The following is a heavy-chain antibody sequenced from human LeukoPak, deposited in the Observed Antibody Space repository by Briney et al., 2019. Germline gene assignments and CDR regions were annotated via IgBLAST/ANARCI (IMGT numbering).Heavy chain of an antibody. J-gene: IGHJ5*02. V-gene: IGHV1-18*01. D-gene: IGHD3-22*01. CDR3: ARDEARYSSGYYPNWFDP. CDR2: ISGYNGYT. CDR1: RGTFSSYA. Sequence: ASVKVSSKASRGTFSSYAISWVRQAPGQGLEWMGWISGYNGYTHYAHNLQGRVTMTTDTSTSTAYMELRSLRSDDTAVYYCARDEARYSSGYYPNWFDPWGQGTLVTISS.